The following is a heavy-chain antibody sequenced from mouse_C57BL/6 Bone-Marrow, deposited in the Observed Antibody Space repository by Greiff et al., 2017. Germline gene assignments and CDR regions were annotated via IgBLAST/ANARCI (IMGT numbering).Heavy chain of an antibody. Sequence: QVQLQQPGAELVRPGSSVKLSCKASGYTFTSYWMHWVKQRPIQGLEWIGNIDPSDSETHYNQKFKDKATLTVDKSSSTAYMQLSSLPSEDSAVYYCAYGSYYYGSSSFFEYWGQGTTLTVSS. J-gene: IGHJ2*01. CDR3: AYGSYYYGSSSFFEY. CDR2: IDPSDSET. V-gene: IGHV1-52*01. D-gene: IGHD1-1*01. CDR1: GYTFTSYW.